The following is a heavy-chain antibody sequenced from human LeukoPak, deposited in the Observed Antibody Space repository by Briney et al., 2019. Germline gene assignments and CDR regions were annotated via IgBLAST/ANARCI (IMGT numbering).Heavy chain of an antibody. CDR2: IGGGGGT. D-gene: IGHD5-12*01. J-gene: IGHJ4*02. V-gene: IGHV3-23*01. Sequence: GGSLRLSCAASGFTFNTYAMNWVRQAPGKGLEWVSSIGGGGGTYYADSLKGRFTISRDNSKNTLYLQMNSLRAEDTAVYYCAKGNSGYNSGYYYHFFDYWGQGTLVTVSS. CDR3: AKGNSGYNSGYYYHFFDY. CDR1: GFTFNTYA.